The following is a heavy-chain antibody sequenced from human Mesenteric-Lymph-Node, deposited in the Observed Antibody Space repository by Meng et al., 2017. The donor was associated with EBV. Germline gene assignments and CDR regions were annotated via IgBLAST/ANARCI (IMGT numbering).Heavy chain of an antibody. V-gene: IGHV3-23*04. D-gene: IGHD4-17*01. CDR2: ISGSGGNT. J-gene: IGHJ4*02. Sequence: VGAGGGLVQSGGSLRFSCAASGFTFITYAMSWVRQTPGKGLEWVSGISGSGGNTYYADSVKGRFTISRDNSKNTLYLQMNSLRADDTAVYYCAKGHYGDPDYWGQGTLVTVSS. CDR1: GFTFITYA. CDR3: AKGHYGDPDY.